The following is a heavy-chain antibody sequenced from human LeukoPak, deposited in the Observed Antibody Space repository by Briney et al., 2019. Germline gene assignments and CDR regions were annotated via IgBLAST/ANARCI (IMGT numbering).Heavy chain of an antibody. CDR3: AGGSSGWFL. Sequence: SETLSLTCTVSGGSMSSSSYYWGWIRQPPGKGLEWIGSIYHSGSTYYNPSLKSRVTISVDTSKNQFSLKLSSVTAADTAVYYCAGGSSGWFLWGQGTLVTVSS. J-gene: IGHJ4*02. CDR2: IYHSGST. CDR1: GGSMSSSSYY. V-gene: IGHV4-39*07. D-gene: IGHD6-19*01.